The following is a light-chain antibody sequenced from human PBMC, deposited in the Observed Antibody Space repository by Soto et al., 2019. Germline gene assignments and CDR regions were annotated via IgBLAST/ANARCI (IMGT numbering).Light chain of an antibody. CDR1: QRVSSSY. CDR2: GAS. V-gene: IGKV3-20*01. J-gene: IGKJ2*01. Sequence: EIVLTQSPGTLSLSPGERATLSCRASQRVSSSYLAWYQQKPGQAPRLLTYGASTRATGIPDRFSGSGSGTDFTLTISRLEPEDFAVYFFLLYGTPPPLTYGQ. CDR3: LLYGTPPPLT.